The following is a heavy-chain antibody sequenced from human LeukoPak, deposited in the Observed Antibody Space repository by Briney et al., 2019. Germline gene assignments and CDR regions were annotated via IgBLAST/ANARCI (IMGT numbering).Heavy chain of an antibody. CDR3: ARDFPTAVAGTLKGY. CDR2: IYSGGSA. V-gene: IGHV3-66*01. CDR1: GFTVSSNY. Sequence: PGGSLRLSCAASGFTVSSNYMSWVRQAPGKGLEWVSVIYSGGSAYYAGSVKGRFTISRDNSKNTLYLQMNSLRAEDTAVYYCARDFPTAVAGTLKGYWGQGTLVTVSS. J-gene: IGHJ4*02. D-gene: IGHD6-19*01.